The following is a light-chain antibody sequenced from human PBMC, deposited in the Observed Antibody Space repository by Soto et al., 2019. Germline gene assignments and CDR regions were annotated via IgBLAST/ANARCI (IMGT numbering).Light chain of an antibody. J-gene: IGKJ3*01. V-gene: IGKV1-8*01. CDR2: AAS. Sequence: AIRMTQSPSSLSASTGDRVTITCRASQGISSYLAWYQQKPGKAPKLLIYAASTLQSGVPSRFSGSGSGTDCTLTISCLQSEDFATYYCPQYYSYPRTFGPGTKVDIK. CDR3: PQYYSYPRT. CDR1: QGISSY.